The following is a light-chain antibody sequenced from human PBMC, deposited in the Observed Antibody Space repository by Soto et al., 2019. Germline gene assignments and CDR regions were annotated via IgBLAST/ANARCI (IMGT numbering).Light chain of an antibody. CDR3: QQYGNSPIT. CDR2: GAS. V-gene: IGKV3-20*01. Sequence: EIVLTQSPGTLSLSPGERATLSCRASQSVSSSDLAWYQQKPGQAPRLLIYGASSRATGIPDRFSGSGSGTDFSLTISRVEPEDFAVYYCQQYGNSPITFGQGTRLEIK. J-gene: IGKJ5*01. CDR1: QSVSSSD.